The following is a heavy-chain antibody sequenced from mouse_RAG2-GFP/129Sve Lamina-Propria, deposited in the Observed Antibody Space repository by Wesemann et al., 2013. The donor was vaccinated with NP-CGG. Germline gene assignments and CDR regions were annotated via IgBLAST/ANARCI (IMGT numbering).Heavy chain of an antibody. J-gene: IGHJ3*01. CDR2: IDPSDSYT. CDR1: GYTFTSYW. V-gene: IGHV1-69*02. Sequence: QVQLQQPGAELVKPGASVKLSCKASGYTFTSYWMHWVKQRPGQGLEWIGEIDPSDSYTYYNQKFKGKATLTVDKSSSTAYMQLSSLTSEDSAVYYCARGESWFAYWGQGTLVTVSA. CDR3: ARGESWFAY.